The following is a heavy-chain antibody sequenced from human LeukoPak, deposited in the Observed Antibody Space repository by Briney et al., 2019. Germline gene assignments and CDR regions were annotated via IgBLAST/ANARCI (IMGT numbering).Heavy chain of an antibody. CDR2: MKTDGSEI. Sequence: GGSLRLSCAASGFIFSSYWMTWVRQAPGKGLEWVANMKTDGSEIYYVDSVKGRFTISRDNAKNSLYLQMNSLRAEDTAVYYCARGIEATPNSFDPWGQGTLVTVSS. D-gene: IGHD2-15*01. J-gene: IGHJ5*02. V-gene: IGHV3-7*01. CDR1: GFIFSSYW. CDR3: ARGIEATPNSFDP.